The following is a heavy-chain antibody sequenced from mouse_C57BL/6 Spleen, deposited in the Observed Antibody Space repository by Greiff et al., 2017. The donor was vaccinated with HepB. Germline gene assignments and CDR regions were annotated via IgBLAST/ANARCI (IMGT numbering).Heavy chain of an antibody. CDR2: IYPGDGDT. D-gene: IGHD3-2*02. CDR3: AGYSSGSYALDY. V-gene: IGHV1-80*01. CDR1: GYAFSSYW. Sequence: VQLQQSGAELVKPGASVKISCKASGYAFSSYWMNWVKQRPGKGLEWIGQIYPGDGDTNYNGKFKGKATLTADKSSSTAYMQLSSLTSEDSAVYFCAGYSSGSYALDYWGQGTSVTVSS. J-gene: IGHJ4*01.